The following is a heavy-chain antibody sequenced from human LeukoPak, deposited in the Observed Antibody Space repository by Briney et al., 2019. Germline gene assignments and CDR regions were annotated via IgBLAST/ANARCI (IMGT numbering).Heavy chain of an antibody. V-gene: IGHV3-9*01. J-gene: IGHJ6*04. CDR3: ARGDGGYYYGMDV. Sequence: GGSLRLSCAASGFTFDDYAMHWVRQVPGKGLEWVSGITWNSGRIAYADSVKGRFTISRDNTENSLYLQMNSLRAEDTAVYYCARGDGGYYYGMDVWGKGTTVTVSS. D-gene: IGHD4-23*01. CDR2: ITWNSGRI. CDR1: GFTFDDYA.